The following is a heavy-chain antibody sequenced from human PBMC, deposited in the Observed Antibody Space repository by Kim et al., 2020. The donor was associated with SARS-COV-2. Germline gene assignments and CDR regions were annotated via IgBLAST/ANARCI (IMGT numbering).Heavy chain of an antibody. Sequence: GGSLRLSCITSGFTFSDYGMHWVRQAPGKGLEWVSLIWNDGSNKYYADSVKGRFTISRDNSKNTVYLQMNSLRVDDTAVYFCAKDRDSFDYWGQGTLVTV. CDR2: IWNDGSNK. CDR1: GFTFSDYG. D-gene: IGHD3-10*01. CDR3: AKDRDSFDY. V-gene: IGHV3-33*06. J-gene: IGHJ4*02.